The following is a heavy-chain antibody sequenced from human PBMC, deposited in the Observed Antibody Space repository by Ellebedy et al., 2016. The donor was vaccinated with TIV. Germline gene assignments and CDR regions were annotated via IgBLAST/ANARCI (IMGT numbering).Heavy chain of an antibody. Sequence: AASVKVSCKASGYTFSSYGISWVRQAPGQGLEWMGWISAYNGNTNYAQKLQGRVTLTTDTSTSTAYMEVRSLRSDDTAVYYCARDRSRSWYYFNYWGQGTLVTVSS. CDR2: ISAYNGNT. V-gene: IGHV1-18*01. CDR1: GYTFSSYG. D-gene: IGHD6-13*01. CDR3: ARDRSRSWYYFNY. J-gene: IGHJ4*02.